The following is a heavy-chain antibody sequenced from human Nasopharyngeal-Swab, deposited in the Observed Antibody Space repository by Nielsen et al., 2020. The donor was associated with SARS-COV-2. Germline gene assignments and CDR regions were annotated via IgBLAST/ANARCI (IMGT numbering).Heavy chain of an antibody. Sequence: GESLKISCAASGFTFSSYGMHWVRQAPGKGLEWVAVIWYDRSNKYYADSVKGRFTISRDNSKNTLYLQMNSLRAEDTAVYYCAREPDSSSWSTNWFGPWGQGTLVTVSS. CDR3: AREPDSSSWSTNWFGP. J-gene: IGHJ5*02. CDR2: IWYDRSNK. V-gene: IGHV3-33*01. CDR1: GFTFSSYG. D-gene: IGHD6-13*01.